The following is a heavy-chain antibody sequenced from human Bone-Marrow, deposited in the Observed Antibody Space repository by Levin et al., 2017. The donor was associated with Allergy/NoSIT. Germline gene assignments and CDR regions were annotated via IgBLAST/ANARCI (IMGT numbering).Heavy chain of an antibody. D-gene: IGHD3-3*01. Sequence: PSGGSLRLSCEVSGFIFSNYGMHWVRQTPGRGLEWVSVISHDGGNEYYRDSVKGRFTISRDNSKNMLYLQMNNLRPEDTAVYYCAKDAGGYDFWGGTKSRNWFDSWGQGTPVTVSS. V-gene: IGHV3-30*18. CDR3: AKDAGGYDFWGGTKSRNWFDS. CDR1: GFIFSNYG. CDR2: ISHDGGNE. J-gene: IGHJ5*01.